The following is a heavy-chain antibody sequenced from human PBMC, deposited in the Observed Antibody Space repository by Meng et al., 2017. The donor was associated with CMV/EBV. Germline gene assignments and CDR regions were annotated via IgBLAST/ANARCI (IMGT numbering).Heavy chain of an antibody. CDR1: SFSGYY. CDR3: ARGDYYDSSGYYLRTLFDY. D-gene: IGHD3-22*01. J-gene: IGHJ4*02. Sequence: SFSGYYWSWIRQPPGKGLEWIGEINHSGSTNYNPSLKSRDTISVDTSKNQFSLKLSSVTAADTAVYYCARGDYYDSSGYYLRTLFDYWGQGTLVTVSS. CDR2: INHSGST. V-gene: IGHV4-34*01.